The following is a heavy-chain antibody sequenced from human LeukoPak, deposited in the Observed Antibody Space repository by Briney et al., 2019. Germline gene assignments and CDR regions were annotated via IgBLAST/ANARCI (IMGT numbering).Heavy chain of an antibody. CDR1: GFTFGDYG. CDR3: ARGSWTAAGY. Sequence: GGSLRLSCITSGFTFGDYGMSWVRQAPGKGLEWVASIKPDGSEKYYVDSVKGRFTISRDNAKNSLYLQMNSLRVEDTAVYYCARGSWTAAGYWGQGTLVTVSS. J-gene: IGHJ4*02. CDR2: IKPDGSEK. D-gene: IGHD6-13*01. V-gene: IGHV3-7*01.